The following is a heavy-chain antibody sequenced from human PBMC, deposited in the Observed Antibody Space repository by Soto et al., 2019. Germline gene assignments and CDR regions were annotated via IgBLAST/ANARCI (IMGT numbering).Heavy chain of an antibody. CDR2: ISAYNGNT. D-gene: IGHD3-9*01. Sequence: ASVKVSCKASGYTFTSYGISWVRQAPGQGLEWMGWISAYNGNTNYAQKLQGRVTMTTDTSTSTAYMELRSLRSDDTAVYYCARASLTFYDILTGSIQYFPPHSWGQGPLVTVSS. V-gene: IGHV1-18*01. CDR1: GYTFTSYG. J-gene: IGHJ4*02. CDR3: ARASLTFYDILTGSIQYFPPHS.